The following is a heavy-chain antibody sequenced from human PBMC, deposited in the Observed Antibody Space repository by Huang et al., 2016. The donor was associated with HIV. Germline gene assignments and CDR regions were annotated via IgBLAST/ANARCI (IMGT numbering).Heavy chain of an antibody. CDR1: GGTFSSYA. V-gene: IGHV1-69*13. Sequence: QVQLVQSGAEVKKPGSSVKVSCKASGGTFSSYAISWVRQAPGQGLEWMGGIIPIFGTANYAQTFQDRVTITADESTSTAYMELSSLRSEDTAVYYCAREGYCSGSSCYAPYFDYWGQGTLVTVSS. CDR3: AREGYCSGSSCYAPYFDY. J-gene: IGHJ4*02. D-gene: IGHD2-15*01. CDR2: IIPIFGTA.